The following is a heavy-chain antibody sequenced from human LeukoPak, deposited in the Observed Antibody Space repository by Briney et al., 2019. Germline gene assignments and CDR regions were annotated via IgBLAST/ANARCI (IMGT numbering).Heavy chain of an antibody. Sequence: GESLKISCWGSGDSFATSWIAWVRQMPGKGLEWMGIVHATESSNRSSPSFEGQVTMSADKSISTVYLQWISLKASDTAMYYCARRVFEVRGSNWFDSWGQGTQVTVSS. D-gene: IGHD3-10*01. CDR2: VHATESSN. CDR3: ARRVFEVRGSNWFDS. J-gene: IGHJ5*01. V-gene: IGHV5-51*01. CDR1: GDSFATSW.